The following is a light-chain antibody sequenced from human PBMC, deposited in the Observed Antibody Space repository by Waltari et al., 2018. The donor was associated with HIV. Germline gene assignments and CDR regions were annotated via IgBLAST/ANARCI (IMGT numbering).Light chain of an antibody. J-gene: IGLJ3*02. CDR2: DVT. Sequence: QSALTQPRSVSGSPGQSATTSCTGTSGYAGGYDYVSWYQQHPGKAPRLMLYDVTKRPSGVRDRFSGSKSGNTASLTISGLQAEDEAEYYCCSYAGAYTFWVFGGGTQLTVL. CDR3: CSYAGAYTFWV. V-gene: IGLV2-11*02. CDR1: SGYAGGYDY.